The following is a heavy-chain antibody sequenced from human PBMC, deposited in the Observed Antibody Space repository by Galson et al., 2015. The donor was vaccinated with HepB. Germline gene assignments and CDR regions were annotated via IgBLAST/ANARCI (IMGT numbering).Heavy chain of an antibody. V-gene: IGHV3-9*01. CDR1: GFTFDDYA. D-gene: IGHD3-3*01. Sequence: SLRLSCAASGFTFDDYAMHWVRQAPGKGLEWVSGISWNSGSIGYADSVKGRFTISRDNAKNSLYLQMNSLRAEDTALYYCAKGKYDFWSGRTLMDVWGKGTTVTVSS. CDR2: ISWNSGSI. J-gene: IGHJ6*03. CDR3: AKGKYDFWSGRTLMDV.